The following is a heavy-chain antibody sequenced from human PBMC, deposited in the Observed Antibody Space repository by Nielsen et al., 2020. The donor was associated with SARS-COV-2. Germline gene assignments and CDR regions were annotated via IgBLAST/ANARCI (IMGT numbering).Heavy chain of an antibody. Sequence: GESLKISCAASGFTFDDYAMHWVRQAPGKGLEWVSGISWNSGSIGYADSVKGRFTISRDNAKNSLYLQMNSLRAEDTALYYCAKITGVSHPHDAFDIWGQGTMVTVSS. CDR1: GFTFDDYA. CDR2: ISWNSGSI. J-gene: IGHJ3*02. D-gene: IGHD1-14*01. V-gene: IGHV3-9*01. CDR3: AKITGVSHPHDAFDI.